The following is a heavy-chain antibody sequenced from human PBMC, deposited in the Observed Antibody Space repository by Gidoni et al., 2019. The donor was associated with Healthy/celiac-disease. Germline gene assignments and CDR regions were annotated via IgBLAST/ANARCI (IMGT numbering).Heavy chain of an antibody. V-gene: IGHV3-48*02. CDR2: IISSSSTI. CDR3: ARVVSYGDYLFDY. CDR1: GFTFSSYS. J-gene: IGHJ4*02. Sequence: EVQLVESGGGLVQPGGSLRLSCAASGFTFSSYSMNWVRPAPGKGLEWVSYIISSSSTIEYADSVKGRFTISRDNAKNSLYLQMNSLRDEDTAVYYCARVVSYGDYLFDYWGQGTLVTVSS. D-gene: IGHD4-17*01.